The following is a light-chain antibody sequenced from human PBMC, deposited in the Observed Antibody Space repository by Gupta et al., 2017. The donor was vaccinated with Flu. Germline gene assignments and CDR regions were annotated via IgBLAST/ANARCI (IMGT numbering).Light chain of an antibody. Sequence: SPSTLSASVGDRVTITCRASQSISISLAWYQQKPGKAPKLLIYEASNLETGVPPRFSGSGSGTEFTLTISSLQPGDFATYYCQQYNEYWTFGQGTKVEIK. V-gene: IGKV1-5*03. J-gene: IGKJ1*01. CDR1: QSISIS. CDR2: EAS. CDR3: QQYNEYWT.